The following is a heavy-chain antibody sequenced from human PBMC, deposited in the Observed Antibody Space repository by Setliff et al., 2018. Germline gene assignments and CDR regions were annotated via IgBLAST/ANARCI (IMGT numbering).Heavy chain of an antibody. CDR3: ARAAKYDSSGGRCYWTWLDS. CDR2: IYYSGST. J-gene: IGHJ5*01. V-gene: IGHV4-39*07. CDR1: GASISSSRDY. D-gene: IGHD2-15*01. Sequence: SETLSLTCTVSGASISSSRDYWGWVRQPPGKGLEWIGSIYYSGSTYYNPSLKSRVTISVDTSKNQFSLKLTSVTAADTAVYYCARAAKYDSSGGRCYWTWLDSWAQGTLVTVSS.